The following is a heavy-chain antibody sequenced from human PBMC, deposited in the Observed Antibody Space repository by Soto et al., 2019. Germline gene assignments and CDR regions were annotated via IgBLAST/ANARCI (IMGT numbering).Heavy chain of an antibody. V-gene: IGHV3-15*07. J-gene: IGHJ6*02. CDR1: GFTFSNAW. D-gene: IGHD6-19*01. CDR2: IKSKTDGGTT. Sequence: EVQLVESGGGLVKPGGSLRLSCAASGFTFSNAWMNWVRQAPGKGLEWVGRIKSKTDGGTTDYAAPVQGRFTISRDDSKNTLYLQMNSLKTEDTAVYYCTTGTAAVAGTLYGMDVWGQGTPVTVSS. CDR3: TTGTAAVAGTLYGMDV.